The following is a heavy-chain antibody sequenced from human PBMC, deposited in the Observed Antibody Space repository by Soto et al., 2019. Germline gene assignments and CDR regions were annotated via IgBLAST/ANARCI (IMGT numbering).Heavy chain of an antibody. CDR2: ISGSSSPT. J-gene: IGHJ6*02. Sequence: SLRLSCAASGFAFRTSPMNWVRQAPGRGLEWISYISGSSSPTYYADSVKGRFTISRDNAKNSLYLQMNSLRDEDTAVYYCARARDYGMDVWGQGTTVTVSS. CDR3: ARARDYGMDV. V-gene: IGHV3-48*02. CDR1: GFAFRTSP.